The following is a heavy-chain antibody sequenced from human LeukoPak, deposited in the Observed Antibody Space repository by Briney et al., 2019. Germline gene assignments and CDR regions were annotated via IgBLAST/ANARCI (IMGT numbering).Heavy chain of an antibody. CDR2: ISSSSSYI. CDR1: GFTFSSYS. D-gene: IGHD3-22*01. CDR3: ARDVGEEHYYDSSGPIIG. J-gene: IGHJ4*02. V-gene: IGHV3-21*01. Sequence: PGGSLRLSCAASGFTFSSYSVNWVRQAPGKGLEWVSSISSSSSYIYYADSVKGRFTISRDNAKNSLYLQMNSLRAEDTAVYYCARDVGEEHYYDSSGPIIGWGQGTLVTVSS.